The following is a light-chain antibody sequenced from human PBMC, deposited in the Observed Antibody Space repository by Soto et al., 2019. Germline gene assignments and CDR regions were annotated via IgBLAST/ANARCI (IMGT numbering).Light chain of an antibody. CDR1: QSVSSY. J-gene: IGKJ2*01. V-gene: IGKV3-11*01. CDR3: QQYNKWPPYT. CDR2: DAS. Sequence: EIVLTQSPATLSLSPGERATLSCRASQSVSSYLAWYQQKPGQAPRLLIYDASNRATGIPARFSGSGSGTDFTLTISSPQSEDFAVYYCQQYNKWPPYTFGQGTKVEIK.